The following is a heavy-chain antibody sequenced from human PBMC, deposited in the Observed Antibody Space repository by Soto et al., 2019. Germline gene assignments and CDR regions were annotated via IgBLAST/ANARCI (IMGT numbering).Heavy chain of an antibody. CDR1: GFTFSSYG. J-gene: IGHJ3*02. CDR3: ARDRRNDYVWGSYRSPDAFDI. V-gene: IGHV3-33*01. CDR2: IWYDGSNK. Sequence: QVQLVESGGGVVQPGRSLRLSCAASGFTFSSYGMHWVRQAPDKGLEWVAVIWYDGSNKYYADSVKGRFTISRDNSKNTLYLQMNSLRAEDTAVYYCARDRRNDYVWGSYRSPDAFDIWGQGTMVTVSS. D-gene: IGHD3-16*02.